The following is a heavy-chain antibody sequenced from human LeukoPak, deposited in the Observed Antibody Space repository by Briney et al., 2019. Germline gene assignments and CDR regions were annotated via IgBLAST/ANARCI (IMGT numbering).Heavy chain of an antibody. V-gene: IGHV7-4-1*02. CDR1: GYTFSNYG. Sequence: ASVKASCKASGYTFSNYGINWVRQAPGQGLEWMGWINTNTGNPTYAQGFTGRFVFSLDTSVSTAYLQINSLKAEDTAVYYCAEQTIFGVVTIPLGAFDIWGQGTMVTVSS. CDR3: AEQTIFGVVTIPLGAFDI. CDR2: INTNTGNP. D-gene: IGHD3-3*01. J-gene: IGHJ3*02.